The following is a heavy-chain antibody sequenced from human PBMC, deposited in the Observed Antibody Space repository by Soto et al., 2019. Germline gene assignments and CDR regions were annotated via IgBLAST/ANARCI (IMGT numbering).Heavy chain of an antibody. CDR3: ARQFRADALPSLFDY. V-gene: IGHV4-39*01. D-gene: IGHD2-2*01. Sequence: SETLSLTCTVSGGSISSNNYCWGWVRQSPGKGLEWIGSISYSGRTFYNPSLKGRVTISVDTSKNHFSLELNSVTAADTAVFYCARQFRADALPSLFDYWGHGTLVTVSS. J-gene: IGHJ4*01. CDR1: GGSISSNNYC. CDR2: ISYSGRT.